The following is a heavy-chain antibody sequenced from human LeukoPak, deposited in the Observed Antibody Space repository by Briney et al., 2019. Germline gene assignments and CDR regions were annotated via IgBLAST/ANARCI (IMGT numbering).Heavy chain of an antibody. CDR3: ARGGYCSSTICYLWNAFDM. CDR2: ISSSGDTI. D-gene: IGHD2-2*01. V-gene: IGHV3-48*03. Sequence: GGSLRLSCAASGFTFSSYEMNWVRQAPGKGLEWVSYISSSGDTIYADSVKGRFTISRDNAKNSLYLQMNSLRAEDTAVYYCARGGYCSSTICYLWNAFDMWGQGTMVTVSS. CDR1: GFTFSSYE. J-gene: IGHJ3*02.